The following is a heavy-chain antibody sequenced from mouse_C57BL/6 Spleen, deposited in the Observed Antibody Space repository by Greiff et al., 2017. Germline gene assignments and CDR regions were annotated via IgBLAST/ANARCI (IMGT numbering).Heavy chain of an antibody. CDR2: ISDGGSYT. Sequence: EVQRVESGGGLVKPGGSLKLSCAASGFTFSSYAMSWVRQTPEKRLEWVATISDGGSYTYYPDNVKGRFTISRDNAKNNLYLQMSHLKSEDTAMYYCAIDGNYGSSYNAMDYWGQGTSVTVSS. J-gene: IGHJ4*01. CDR1: GFTFSSYA. CDR3: AIDGNYGSSYNAMDY. V-gene: IGHV5-4*01. D-gene: IGHD1-1*01.